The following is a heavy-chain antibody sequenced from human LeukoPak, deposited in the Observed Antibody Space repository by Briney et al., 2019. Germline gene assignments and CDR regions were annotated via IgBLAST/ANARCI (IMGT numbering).Heavy chain of an antibody. V-gene: IGHV3-23*01. CDR2: ISGSGGST. Sequence: PGGSLRLSCAASGFTFSSYAMSWVRQAPGKGLEWVSAISGSGGSTYYADSVKGRFTISRDNSKNTLYLQMNSLRAEDTAVYYCARVVGGTMVRGRDYYYMDVWGKGTTVTVSS. CDR3: ARVVGGTMVRGRDYYYMDV. D-gene: IGHD3-10*01. J-gene: IGHJ6*03. CDR1: GFTFSSYA.